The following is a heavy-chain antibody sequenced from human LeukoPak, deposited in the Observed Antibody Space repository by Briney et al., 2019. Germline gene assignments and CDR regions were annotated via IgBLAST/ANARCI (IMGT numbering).Heavy chain of an antibody. CDR1: GGSISNYY. CDR2: ISYSGST. D-gene: IGHD3-10*01. Sequence: SETLSLTCSVSGGSISNYYWNWIRQPPGKGLEWIGSISYSGSTNHNPSLESRVTISVDTSKNQISLKVSSVTAADTAIYYCARAPERWYSYGSYTYHYMDVWGRGTTVTVSS. CDR3: ARAPERWYSYGSYTYHYMDV. J-gene: IGHJ6*03. V-gene: IGHV4-59*01.